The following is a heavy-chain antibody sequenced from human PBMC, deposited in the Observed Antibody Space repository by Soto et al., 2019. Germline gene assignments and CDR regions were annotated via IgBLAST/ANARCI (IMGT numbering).Heavy chain of an antibody. CDR2: IIKDGREN. V-gene: IGHV3-7*03. CDR1: GFTFSNYW. Sequence: GVSRRISCAASGFTFSNYWMTWVRQAPGEGLEWVANIIKDGRENSYVDSVKGRFTISRDNAKNSLYLEMNSLRVEDTAVYYCARDWGGLGYWGQGTLVTVSS. J-gene: IGHJ4*02. CDR3: ARDWGGLGY. D-gene: IGHD3-10*01.